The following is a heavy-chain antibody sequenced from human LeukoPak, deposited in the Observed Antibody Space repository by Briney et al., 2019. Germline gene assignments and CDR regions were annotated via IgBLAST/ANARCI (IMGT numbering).Heavy chain of an antibody. V-gene: IGHV4-34*01. Sequence: SETLSLTCAVYGGSFSGYYWSWIRQPPGKGLEWIGEINHSGSTNYNPSLKSRVTISVDTSKNQFSLKPSSVTAADTAVYYCARHGDILTGYPNAFDIWGQGTMVTVSS. CDR2: INHSGST. D-gene: IGHD3-9*01. J-gene: IGHJ3*02. CDR3: ARHGDILTGYPNAFDI. CDR1: GGSFSGYY.